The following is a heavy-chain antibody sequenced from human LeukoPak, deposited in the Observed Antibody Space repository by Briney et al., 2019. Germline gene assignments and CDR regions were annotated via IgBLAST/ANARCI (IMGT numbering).Heavy chain of an antibody. J-gene: IGHJ6*02. CDR3: ATLAWPGVAGTDLSQYNAMDV. CDR2: INWNGGRI. V-gene: IGHV3-9*01. Sequence: GRSLRLSCAASGFTFIDYAMHWVRQAPGKGLEWVSGINWNGGRIDYADSVKGRFTISRDNAKNSLYLQMSSLRPEDTALYYCATLAWPGVAGTDLSQYNAMDVWGQGTTVTVSS. D-gene: IGHD6-19*01. CDR1: GFTFIDYA.